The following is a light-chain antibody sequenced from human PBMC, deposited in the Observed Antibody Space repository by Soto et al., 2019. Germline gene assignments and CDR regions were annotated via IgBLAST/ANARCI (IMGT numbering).Light chain of an antibody. CDR3: QQYGSSRT. V-gene: IGKV3-20*01. CDR2: SAS. J-gene: IGKJ1*01. Sequence: EVVLTQSPGTLSLSPGERATLSCRASQSISSSYLAWYQQKPGQAPRLLIYSASSRATGIPDRFSGSGSGTDFTLTISRLEPEDFGVYYCQQYGSSRTFGQGTKVEFK. CDR1: QSISSSY.